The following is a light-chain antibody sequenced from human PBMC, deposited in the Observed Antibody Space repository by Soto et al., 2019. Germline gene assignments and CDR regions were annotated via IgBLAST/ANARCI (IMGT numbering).Light chain of an antibody. CDR3: QQHGTSPI. CDR1: QAVSSIL. V-gene: IGKV3-20*01. Sequence: EVVLTQSPGTLSLSPGERATLSCRASQAVSSILLAWYQQKPGQAPRLLIYGASSRATGIPDRFSGSGSGTDFTLTVSRLEPEDLAVYCCQQHGTSPIFGGGTKVEIK. J-gene: IGKJ4*01. CDR2: GAS.